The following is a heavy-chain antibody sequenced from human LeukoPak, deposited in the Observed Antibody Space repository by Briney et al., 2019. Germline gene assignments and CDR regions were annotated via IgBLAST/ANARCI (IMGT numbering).Heavy chain of an antibody. CDR3: AKLGVRLTSTGQDY. V-gene: IGHV3-23*01. CDR1: EFTFSSYV. J-gene: IGHJ4*02. CDR2: INYNGVIT. Sequence: GGSLRLSCAASEFTFSSYVMYWVRQAPGKGVEWVAAINYNGVITDYADSVRCRFTISRDNSKNTLYLQMNSLRGEDTAVYYCAKLGVRLTSTGQDYWGQGTLVTVSS. D-gene: IGHD3-9*01.